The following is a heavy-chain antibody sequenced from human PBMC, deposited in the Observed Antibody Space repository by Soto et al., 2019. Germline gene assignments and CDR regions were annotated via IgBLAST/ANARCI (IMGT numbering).Heavy chain of an antibody. CDR2: ISYDGSNK. Sequence: PGGSLRLSCAASGFTFSSYGMHWVRQAPGKGLEWVAVISYDGSNKYYADSVKGRFTISRDNSKNTLYLQMNSLRAEDTAVYYCARNYDFWSGSPPDYWGQGTLVTVSS. CDR3: ARNYDFWSGSPPDY. V-gene: IGHV3-30*03. CDR1: GFTFSSYG. D-gene: IGHD3-3*01. J-gene: IGHJ4*01.